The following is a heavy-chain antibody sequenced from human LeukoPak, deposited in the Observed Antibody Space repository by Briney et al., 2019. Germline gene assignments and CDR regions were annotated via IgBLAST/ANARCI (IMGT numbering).Heavy chain of an antibody. CDR1: GFTVSSNY. V-gene: IGHV3-53*01. D-gene: IGHD6-13*01. CDR3: AREARKQLVI. Sequence: PGGSLRLSCAASGFTVSSNYMSWVRQAPGKGLEWVSVIYSGGSTYYADSVKGRFTISRDNSKNTLYLQMNSLGAEDTAVYYCAREARKQLVIWGQGTMVTVSS. J-gene: IGHJ3*02. CDR2: IYSGGST.